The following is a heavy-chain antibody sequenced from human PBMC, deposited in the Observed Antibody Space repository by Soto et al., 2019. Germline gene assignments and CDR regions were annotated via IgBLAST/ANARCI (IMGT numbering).Heavy chain of an antibody. J-gene: IGHJ4*02. V-gene: IGHV3-33*01. CDR2: IWYDGSNK. CDR1: GFTFSSYG. D-gene: IGHD5-18*01. Sequence: GGSLRLSCAAFGFTFSSYGMHWVRQAPGKGLEWVAVIWYDGSNKYYADSVKGRFTISRDNSKNTLYLQMNSLRAEDTAVYYCARDSGYSYGYRRDFDYWGQGTLVTVSS. CDR3: ARDSGYSYGYRRDFDY.